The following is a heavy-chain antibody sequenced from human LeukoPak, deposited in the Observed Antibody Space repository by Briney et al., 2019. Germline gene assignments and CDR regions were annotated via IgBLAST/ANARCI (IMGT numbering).Heavy chain of an antibody. CDR1: GGSISSSSYY. CDR3: ARLGVYNRSPRAFDI. Sequence: SETLSLTCTVSGGSISSSSYYWGWIRQPPGNGLEWIGSIHYSGSTYYNPSLKSRVTISVDTSKNQFSLKLSSVTAADTAVYFCARLGVYNRSPRAFDIWGHGTMVTVSS. J-gene: IGHJ3*02. CDR2: IHYSGST. D-gene: IGHD1-14*01. V-gene: IGHV4-39*07.